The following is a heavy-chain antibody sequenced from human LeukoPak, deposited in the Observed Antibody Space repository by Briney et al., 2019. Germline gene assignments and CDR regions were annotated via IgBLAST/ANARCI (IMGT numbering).Heavy chain of an antibody. V-gene: IGHV3-13*01. CDR3: AKDSYYDSSGYYYDY. J-gene: IGHJ4*02. Sequence: GGSLRLSCAASGFTFITYDMHWVRQAPGKGLEWVSAVGAGGDTHYADSVKGRFTISRDNAKNSLYLQMNSLRAEDTALYYCAKDSYYDSSGYYYDYWGQGTLVTVSS. D-gene: IGHD3-22*01. CDR2: VGAGGDT. CDR1: GFTFITYD.